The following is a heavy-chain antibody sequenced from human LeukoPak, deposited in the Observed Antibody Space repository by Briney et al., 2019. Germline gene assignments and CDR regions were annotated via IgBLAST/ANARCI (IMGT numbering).Heavy chain of an antibody. D-gene: IGHD6-13*01. V-gene: IGHV4-59*01. Sequence: SETLSLTCTVSGGSISSYYWSWIRQPPGKGLEWIGYIYYSGSTNYNPSLKSRVTISVDTSKNQFSLKLSSVTAADTAVYYCARAGSKAAALDPWGQGTLVTVSS. J-gene: IGHJ5*02. CDR2: IYYSGST. CDR3: ARAGSKAAALDP. CDR1: GGSISSYY.